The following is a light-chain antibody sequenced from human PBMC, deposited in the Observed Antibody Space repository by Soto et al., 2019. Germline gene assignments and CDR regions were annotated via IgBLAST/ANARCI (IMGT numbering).Light chain of an antibody. J-gene: IGKJ4*01. CDR1: QDIRNY. Sequence: DIQMTQSPSSLSASVGDRVTITCQASQDIRNYLNWYQQKPGKAPKLLIYDASNLETGVPSRFSGSGSGTDFTFTISRLQPEDIATYYCQQYDNLPTFGGGTKVEIK. CDR2: DAS. CDR3: QQYDNLPT. V-gene: IGKV1-33*01.